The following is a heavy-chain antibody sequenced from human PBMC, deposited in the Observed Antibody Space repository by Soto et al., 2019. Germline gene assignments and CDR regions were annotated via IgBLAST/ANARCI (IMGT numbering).Heavy chain of an antibody. V-gene: IGHV4-39*07. Sequence: SETLSLTCTVSGGSISSSSYYWGWIRQPPGKGLEWIGSIYYSGSTYYNPSLESRVTISVDTSKNQFSLKLSSVTAADTAVYYCARGSRDGYNVYHYYYYYGMDVWGQGTTVTVSS. CDR1: GGSISSSSYY. D-gene: IGHD5-12*01. CDR2: IYYSGST. CDR3: ARGSRDGYNVYHYYYYYGMDV. J-gene: IGHJ6*02.